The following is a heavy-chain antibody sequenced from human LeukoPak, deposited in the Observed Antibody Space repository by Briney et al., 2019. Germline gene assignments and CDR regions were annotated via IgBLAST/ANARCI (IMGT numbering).Heavy chain of an antibody. CDR2: IYYSGST. CDR3: ALGGSWAEYGAFDI. D-gene: IGHD3-10*01. V-gene: IGHV4-61*01. Sequence: PTETLSLTCTVSGGSVSSGSYYWSWIRQPPGKGLEWIGYIYYSGSTNYNPSLKSRVTISVDTSKNQFSLKLSSVTAADTAVYYCALGGSWAEYGAFDIWGQGTMSPSLQ. CDR1: GGSVSSGSYY. J-gene: IGHJ3*02.